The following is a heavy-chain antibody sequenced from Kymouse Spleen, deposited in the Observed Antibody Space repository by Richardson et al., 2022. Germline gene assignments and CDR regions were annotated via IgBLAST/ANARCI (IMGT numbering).Heavy chain of an antibody. CDR1: GGSFSGYY. Sequence: QVQLQQWGAGLLKPSETLSLTCAVYGGSFSGYYWSWIRQPPGKGLEWIGEINHSGSTNYNPSLKSRVTISVDTSKNQFSLKLSSVTAADTAVYYCAISSSLDYWGQGTLVTVSS. D-gene: IGHD6-13*01. CDR3: AISSSLDY. CDR2: INHSGST. V-gene: IGHV4-34*01. J-gene: IGHJ4*02.